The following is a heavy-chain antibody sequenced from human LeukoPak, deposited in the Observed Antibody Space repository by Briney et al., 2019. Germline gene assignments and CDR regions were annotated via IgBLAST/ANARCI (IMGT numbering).Heavy chain of an antibody. V-gene: IGHV3-7*01. CDR1: GFTFSTYW. D-gene: IGHD3-16*01. J-gene: IGHJ4*01. CDR3: AGGRHDFVH. CDR2: INLDGNEV. Sequence: GGSLRLSCAASGFTFSTYWMTWVRQAPGKGLEWVANINLDGNEVHYVDSLKDRFTISRDNARNSLYLQMNSLRAEDTAVYYSAGGRHDFVHWGHGTLVSVSS.